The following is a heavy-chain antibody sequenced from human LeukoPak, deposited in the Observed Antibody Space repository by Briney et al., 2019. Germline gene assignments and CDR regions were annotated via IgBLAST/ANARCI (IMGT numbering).Heavy chain of an antibody. Sequence: GGSLRLSCTASGFTFSGHWIHWVRQAPGMGLVWVSRINERGTDSMYAESVKGRFTISRDNAKNSLYLQMNSLRAEDTAVYYCARQSVIVVVPAAIGGGFDYWGQGTLVTVSS. J-gene: IGHJ4*02. CDR2: INERGTDS. CDR1: GFTFSGHW. V-gene: IGHV3-74*03. CDR3: ARQSVIVVVPAAIGGGFDY. D-gene: IGHD2-2*01.